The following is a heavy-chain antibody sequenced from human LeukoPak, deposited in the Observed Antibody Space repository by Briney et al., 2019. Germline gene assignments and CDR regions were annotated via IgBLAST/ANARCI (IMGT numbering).Heavy chain of an antibody. J-gene: IGHJ4*02. CDR2: ISWNSGSI. D-gene: IGHD3-9*01. Sequence: QPVGFLMLSCAAAGFTFDDYAMHWVRQAPGKGLDWVSGISWNSGSIGYADSVKGRFTISRDNAKNSLYLQMNSLRAEDTAFFFCKQKTVYEILTGYYIADWGQGTLVTVSS. CDR3: KQKTVYEILTGYYIAD. V-gene: IGHV3-9*01. CDR1: GFTFDDYA.